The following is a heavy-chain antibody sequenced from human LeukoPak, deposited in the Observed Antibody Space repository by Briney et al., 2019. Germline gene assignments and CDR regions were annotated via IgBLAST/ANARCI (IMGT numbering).Heavy chain of an antibody. J-gene: IGHJ4*02. V-gene: IGHV3-48*04. D-gene: IGHD5-12*01. Sequence: PGGSLRLSCAASGFTFINYGMHWVRQAPGKGLEWVSYISSSGSTIYYAASVKGRFTISRDNAKNSPYLQMNSLRAEDTAVYYCARDNRGRWLRSEPYYFDYWGQGTLVTVSS. CDR2: ISSSGSTI. CDR3: ARDNRGRWLRSEPYYFDY. CDR1: GFTFINYG.